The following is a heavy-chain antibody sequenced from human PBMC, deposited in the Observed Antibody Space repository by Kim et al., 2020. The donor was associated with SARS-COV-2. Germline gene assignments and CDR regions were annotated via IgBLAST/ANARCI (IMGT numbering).Heavy chain of an antibody. J-gene: IGHJ4*02. CDR1: GYTFTSYG. CDR2: ISAYNGNT. V-gene: IGHV1-18*01. D-gene: IGHD3-16*02. CDR3: ARDRDHGITFGGVIVIRYFDY. Sequence: ASVKVSCKASGYTFTSYGISWVRQAPGQGLEWMGWISAYNGNTNYAQKLQGRVTMTTDTSTSTAYMELRSLRSDDTAVYYCARDRDHGITFGGVIVIRYFDYWGQGTLVTVSS.